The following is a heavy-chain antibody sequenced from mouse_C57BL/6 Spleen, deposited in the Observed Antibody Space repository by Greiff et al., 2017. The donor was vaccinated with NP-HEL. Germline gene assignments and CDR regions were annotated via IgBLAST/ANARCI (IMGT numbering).Heavy chain of an antibody. D-gene: IGHD2-12*01. Sequence: VQLQQSGAELVRPGASVTLSCKASGYTFTDYEMHWVQQTPVHGLEWIGAIDPETGGTAYNQKFKGKAILTADKSSSTAYMELRSLTSEDSAVYYCTLEGYYRGGYWGQGTTLTVSS. CDR2: IDPETGGT. J-gene: IGHJ2*01. V-gene: IGHV1-15*01. CDR3: TLEGYYRGGY. CDR1: GYTFTDYE.